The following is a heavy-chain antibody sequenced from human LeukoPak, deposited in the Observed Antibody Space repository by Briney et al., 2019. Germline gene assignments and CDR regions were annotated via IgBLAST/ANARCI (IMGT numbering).Heavy chain of an antibody. V-gene: IGHV1-2*02. J-gene: IGHJ4*02. CDR2: INPNSGGT. CDR1: GYTFTGYY. CDR3: ATAGIVGATRLGY. Sequence: ASVKVSCKASGYTFTGYYMHWVRQAPGQGLEWMGWINPNSGGTNYAQKFQGRVTMTRDTSISTAYMELSRLRSDDTAVYYCATAGIVGATRLGYWGQGTLVTVSS. D-gene: IGHD1-26*01.